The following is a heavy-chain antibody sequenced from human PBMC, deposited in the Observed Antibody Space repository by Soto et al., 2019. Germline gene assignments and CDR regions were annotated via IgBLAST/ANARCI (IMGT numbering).Heavy chain of an antibody. Sequence: DVQVLESGGDWVKPGGSLRLSCAASGFTFSAYAMSWVRQAPGKGREWVSSVSAGGDMTYYSDSVKGRFTISRDNSNNARFLRMKSLRMEVTGRDYCAWGDRGGSGSPASYYYSGLDVWRQGNTVTVS. CDR1: GFTFSAYA. D-gene: IGHD3-10*01. J-gene: IGHJ6*02. CDR2: VSAGGDMT. CDR3: AWGDRGGSGSPASYYYSGLDV. V-gene: IGHV3-23*01.